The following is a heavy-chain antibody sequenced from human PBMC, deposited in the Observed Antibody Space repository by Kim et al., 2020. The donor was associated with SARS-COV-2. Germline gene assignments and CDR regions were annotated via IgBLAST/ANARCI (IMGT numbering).Heavy chain of an antibody. V-gene: IGHV3-33*01. J-gene: IGHJ6*02. Sequence: GGSLRLSCAASGFTFSSYGMHWVRQAPGKGLEWVAVIWYDGSNKYYADSVKGRFTISRDNSKNTLYLQMNSLRAEDTAVYYCARDIVEMATIRNYYGMDVWGQGTTVTVSS. D-gene: IGHD5-12*01. CDR2: IWYDGSNK. CDR3: ARDIVEMATIRNYYGMDV. CDR1: GFTFSSYG.